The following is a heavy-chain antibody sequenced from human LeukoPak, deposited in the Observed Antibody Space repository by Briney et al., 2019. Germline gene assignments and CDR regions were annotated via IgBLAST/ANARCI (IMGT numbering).Heavy chain of an antibody. J-gene: IGHJ4*02. V-gene: IGHV3-21*01. CDR1: GFTFSSYS. CDR2: ISSSSSYI. D-gene: IGHD2-15*01. CDR3: ARVARRYCSRGSCYSDY. Sequence: PGGSLRLSCAASGFTFSSYSMNWVRQAPGKGLEWVSSISSSSSYIYYADSVRGRFTISRDNAKNSLYLQMNSLRAEDTAVYYCARVARRYCSRGSCYSDYWGQGTLVTVSS.